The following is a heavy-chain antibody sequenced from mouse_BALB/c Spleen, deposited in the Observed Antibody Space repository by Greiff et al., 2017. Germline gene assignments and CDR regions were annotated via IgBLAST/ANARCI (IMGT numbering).Heavy chain of an antibody. CDR1: GFSLTSYG. CDR2: IWSDGST. CDR3: ARHYYGYGGYFDY. Sequence: VKLVESGPDLVAPSQSLSITCTVSGFSLTSYGVHWVRQPPGKGLEWLVVIWSDGSTTYNSALKSRLSISKDNSKSQVFLKMNSLQTDDTAMYYCARHYYGYGGYFDYWGQGTTLTVSS. D-gene: IGHD1-2*01. V-gene: IGHV2-6-2*01. J-gene: IGHJ2*01.